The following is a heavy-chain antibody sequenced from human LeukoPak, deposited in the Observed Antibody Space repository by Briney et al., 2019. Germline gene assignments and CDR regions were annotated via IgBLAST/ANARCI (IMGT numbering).Heavy chain of an antibody. V-gene: IGHV4-34*01. Sequence: KPSETLSLTCGVYGGSFSGYFWTWIRQPPGKGLEWIAEIDHGGSANYKPYLKSRLTLSVDTSKDQFSLKLTSVTAADTAVYYCARRATTEGYFEYWGQGTLVTASS. CDR3: ARRATTEGYFEY. J-gene: IGHJ4*02. CDR2: IDHGGSA. D-gene: IGHD4-11*01. CDR1: GGSFSGYF.